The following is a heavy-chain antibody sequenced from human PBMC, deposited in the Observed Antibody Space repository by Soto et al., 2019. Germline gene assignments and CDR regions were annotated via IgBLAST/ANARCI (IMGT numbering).Heavy chain of an antibody. CDR2: ISASGGSA. Sequence: GGPLRLSCAASGCNFKNYAMNWVRQAPGKGLEWVSSISASGGSAYYADSVKGRFTISRDNSKNTLYLQTNSLRVEDTALYYCAKAKTRSYADALDIWGQGTMVTVSS. CDR1: GCNFKNYA. D-gene: IGHD2-8*01. V-gene: IGHV3-23*01. J-gene: IGHJ3*02. CDR3: AKAKTRSYADALDI.